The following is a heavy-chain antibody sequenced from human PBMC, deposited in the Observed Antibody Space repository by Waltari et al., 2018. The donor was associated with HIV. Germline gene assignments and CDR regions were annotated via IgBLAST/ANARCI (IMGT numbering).Heavy chain of an antibody. Sequence: EVQVLESGGALVQPGGSLRLSCAASGFTFSNYGMSWVRQAPGKGLEWFSSSRGSGGSTYDADSVKGRFTVSRDNSKNTLYLQMNSLRAEDTAVYFCVKEYQYSHSWYSYYGMDVWGQGTTVTVSS. J-gene: IGHJ6*02. CDR3: VKEYQYSHSWYSYYGMDV. D-gene: IGHD6-13*01. CDR2: SRGSGGST. CDR1: GFTFSNYG. V-gene: IGHV3-23*01.